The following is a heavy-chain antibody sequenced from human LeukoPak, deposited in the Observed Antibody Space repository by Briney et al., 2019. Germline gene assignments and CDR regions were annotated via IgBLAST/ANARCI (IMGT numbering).Heavy chain of an antibody. D-gene: IGHD3-16*01. CDR3: ARETLHNWFDP. CDR2: INPSGGST. CDR1: AYTFTIYY. V-gene: IGHV1-46*01. Sequence: ASVKVSCTASAYTFTIYYMHWVRQAPGQGLEWMGIINPSGGSTSYAQKFQGRVTMTRDTSTSTVYMELSSLRSEDTAVYYCARETLHNWFDPWGQGTLVTVSS. J-gene: IGHJ5*02.